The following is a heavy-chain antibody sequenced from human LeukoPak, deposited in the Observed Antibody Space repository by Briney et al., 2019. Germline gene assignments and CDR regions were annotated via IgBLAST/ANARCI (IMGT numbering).Heavy chain of an antibody. V-gene: IGHV1-8*01. CDR2: MNPNSGNT. Sequence: ASVKVSCKASGYTFTTYDISWVRQATGQGLEWMGWMNPNSGNTGYAQKFQGRVTMNRNTSISTAYMELRSLRSEDTAVYYCARGPNKSDGGNSGSAWFDPWGQGTLVTVSS. CDR3: ARGPNKSDGGNSGSAWFDP. D-gene: IGHD4-23*01. J-gene: IGHJ5*02. CDR1: GYTFTTYD.